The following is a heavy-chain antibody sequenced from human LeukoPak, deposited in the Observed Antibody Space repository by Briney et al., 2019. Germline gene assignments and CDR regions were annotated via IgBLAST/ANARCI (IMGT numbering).Heavy chain of an antibody. D-gene: IGHD3-22*01. V-gene: IGHV4-34*01. CDR1: GGSSSGKY. CDR3: ARGRQDVTMIVGVMTAVSYYLDV. CDR2: TNTSVST. J-gene: IGHJ6*03. Sequence: PESLSLTRAVYGGSSSGKYWTWIRQTPGKGLGWIGATNTSVSTNYNPSLKSRVTISVDTSKTQFSLKLSSVTAAETAVYYCARGRQDVTMIVGVMTAVSYYLDVWGKGTTVTVS.